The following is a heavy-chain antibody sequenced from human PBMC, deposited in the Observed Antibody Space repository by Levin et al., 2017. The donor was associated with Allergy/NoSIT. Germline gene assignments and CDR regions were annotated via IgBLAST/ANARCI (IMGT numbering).Heavy chain of an antibody. CDR2: IYPSDSDT. CDR3: VKSRRLALRFEAFDI. Sequence: GESLKISCKGSGYTFSNYWIGWVRQMPGKGLEWMGIIYPSDSDTRYSPSFQGQVSISADKSISTAYLQWSSLKASDTAMYYCVKSRRLALRFEAFDIWGQGTKVTVSS. V-gene: IGHV5-51*01. J-gene: IGHJ3*02. CDR1: GYTFSNYW. D-gene: IGHD3-16*01.